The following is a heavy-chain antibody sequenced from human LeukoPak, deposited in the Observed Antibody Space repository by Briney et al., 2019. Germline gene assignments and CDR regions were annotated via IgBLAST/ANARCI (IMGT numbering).Heavy chain of an antibody. J-gene: IGHJ4*02. V-gene: IGHV3-30*04. CDR2: ISYDGSNK. Sequence: GRSLRLSCAASGFTFSSYARHWVRQAPGKGLEWVAVISYDGSNKYYADSVKGRFTISRDNSKNTLYLQMNSLRAEDTAVYYCARDKSAARHFDYWGQGTLVTVSS. CDR3: ARDKSAARHFDY. D-gene: IGHD6-6*01. CDR1: GFTFSSYA.